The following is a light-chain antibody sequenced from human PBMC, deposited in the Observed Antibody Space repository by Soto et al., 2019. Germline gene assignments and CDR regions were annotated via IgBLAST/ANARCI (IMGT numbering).Light chain of an antibody. Sequence: EIVLTQSPATVSLSPGERATLSCRASQSVSSFLSWHQQKPGQAPRLLIYDASKRATGIPARFSGSGSGTDFTLTISSLEPEAFAVYYCQQRLNWPPTFGQGTRLEIK. CDR2: DAS. V-gene: IGKV3-11*01. CDR3: QQRLNWPPT. J-gene: IGKJ5*01. CDR1: QSVSSF.